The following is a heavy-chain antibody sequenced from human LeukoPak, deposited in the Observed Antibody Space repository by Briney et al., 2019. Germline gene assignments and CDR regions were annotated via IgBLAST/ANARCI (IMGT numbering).Heavy chain of an antibody. J-gene: IGHJ4*02. V-gene: IGHV4-59*01. CDR1: GGSIAGFY. Sequence: SETLSLTCTVSGGSIAGFYWSWFRQSPGKGLEWIGYMYYSGSTYYNPSLKSRVSLSVDTSKNQFSLKLSSVTAADTAVYYCARVLDTAMDSYYFDYWGQGTLVTVSS. D-gene: IGHD5-18*01. CDR2: MYYSGST. CDR3: ARVLDTAMDSYYFDY.